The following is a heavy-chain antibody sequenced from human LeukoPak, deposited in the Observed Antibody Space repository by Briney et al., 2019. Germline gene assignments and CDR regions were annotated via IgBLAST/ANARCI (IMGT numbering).Heavy chain of an antibody. CDR2: VIPIFGTA. J-gene: IGHJ5*02. V-gene: IGHV1-69*13. CDR3: ARYGGPRCSGGSCYVENWFDP. D-gene: IGHD2-15*01. CDR1: GGTFSSYA. Sequence: SVKVSCKASGGTFSSYAISWVRQAPGQGLEWMGGVIPIFGTANYAQKFQGRVTITADESTSTAYMELSSLRSEDTAVYYCARYGGPRCSGGSCYVENWFDPWGQGTLVTVSS.